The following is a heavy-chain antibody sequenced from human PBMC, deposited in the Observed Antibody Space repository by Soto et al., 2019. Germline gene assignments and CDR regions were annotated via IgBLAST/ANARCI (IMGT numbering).Heavy chain of an antibody. CDR1: GFTFSSYS. V-gene: IGHV3-21*01. J-gene: IGHJ4*02. D-gene: IGHD3-3*01. CDR2: ISSSSSYI. CDR3: ARDRGDDFWSGYYPRSFDY. Sequence: GGSLRLSCAASGFTFSSYSMNWVRQAPGKGLEWVSSISSSSSYIYYADSVKGRFTISRDNAKNSLYLQMNSLRAEDTAVYYCARDRGDDFWSGYYPRSFDYWGQGTLVTVSS.